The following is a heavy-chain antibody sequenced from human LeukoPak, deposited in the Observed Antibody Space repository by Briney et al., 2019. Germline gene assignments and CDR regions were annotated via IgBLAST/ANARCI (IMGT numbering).Heavy chain of an antibody. CDR1: GVSINTCCYY. D-gene: IGHD3-10*01. J-gene: IGHJ4*02. CDR2: KYYSGST. Sequence: PSETLSLTCDVSGVSINTCCYYWTWLRQPPGKGLEWMGYKYYSGSTRYNSSLRSRLTISLDSSKNQFSLRLTSVTAAATAVYYCARGRTYGFDFDSWGPGTLVIASS. V-gene: IGHV4-61*01. CDR3: ARGRTYGFDFDS.